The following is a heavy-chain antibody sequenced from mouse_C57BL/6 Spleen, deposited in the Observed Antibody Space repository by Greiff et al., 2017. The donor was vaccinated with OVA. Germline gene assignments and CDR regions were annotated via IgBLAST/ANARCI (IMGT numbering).Heavy chain of an antibody. CDR3: AREITTVVAGDYFDY. CDR2: IDPNSGGT. D-gene: IGHD1-1*01. V-gene: IGHV1-72*01. CDR1: GYTFTSYW. J-gene: IGHJ2*01. Sequence: QVQLQQPGAELVKPGASVKLSCKASGYTFTSYWMHWVKQRPGRGLEWIGRIDPNSGGTKYNEKFKSKATLTVDKPSSTAYMQLSSLTSEDSAVYYCAREITTVVAGDYFDYWGQGTTLTVSS.